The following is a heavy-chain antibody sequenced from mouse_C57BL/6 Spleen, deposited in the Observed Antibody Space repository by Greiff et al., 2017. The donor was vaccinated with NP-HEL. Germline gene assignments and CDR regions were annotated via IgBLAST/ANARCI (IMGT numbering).Heavy chain of an antibody. V-gene: IGHV1-53*01. D-gene: IGHD1-1*01. CDR2: INPSNGGT. CDR1: GYTFTSYW. J-gene: IGHJ2*01. CDR3: ARHAPFTTVVAGDY. Sequence: QVQLQQPGTELVKPGASVKLSCKASGYTFTSYWMHWVKQRPGQGLEWIGNINPSNGGTNYNEKFKSKATLTVDKSSSTAYMQLSSLTSEDSEVYYCARHAPFTTVVAGDYWGQGTTLTVSS.